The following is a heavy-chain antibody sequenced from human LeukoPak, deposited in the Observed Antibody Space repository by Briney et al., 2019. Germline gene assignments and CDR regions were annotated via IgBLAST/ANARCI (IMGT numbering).Heavy chain of an antibody. Sequence: PGGSLRLSCAASGITLSRYSLNWVRQAPGKGLELISSISTSGSSINYADSVKGRFTISRDNAKNSLFLQMSSLRAEDTAVYYCFGIAATFDVFDIWGQGTMVTVSS. D-gene: IGHD6-13*01. CDR1: GITLSRYS. CDR3: FGIAATFDVFDI. CDR2: ISTSGSSI. J-gene: IGHJ3*02. V-gene: IGHV3-48*01.